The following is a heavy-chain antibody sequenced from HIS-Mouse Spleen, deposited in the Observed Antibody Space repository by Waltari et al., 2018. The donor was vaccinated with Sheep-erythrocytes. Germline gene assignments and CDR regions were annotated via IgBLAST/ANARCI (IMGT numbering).Heavy chain of an antibody. CDR1: GGSISSSSYY. J-gene: IGHJ4*02. V-gene: IGHV4-39*01. Sequence: QLQLQESGPGLVKPSETLSLTCTVSGGSISSSSYYWGWIRQPPGKGLEGIGSIYYSGRTYSNPSLKSRVTISVDTSKNQFSLKLSSVTAADTAVYYCARLYYYDSSGYYFDYWGQGTLVTVSS. CDR3: ARLYYYDSSGYYFDY. D-gene: IGHD3-22*01. CDR2: IYYSGRT.